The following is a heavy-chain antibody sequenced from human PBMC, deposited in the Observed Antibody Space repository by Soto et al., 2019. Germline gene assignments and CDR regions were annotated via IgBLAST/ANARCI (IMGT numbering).Heavy chain of an antibody. CDR2: IYYSGST. D-gene: IGHD4-4*01. V-gene: IGHV4-59*08. J-gene: IGHJ1*01. Sequence: PSETLSLTCIVSGDSIRSYYWSWIRQPPGKGLEWIGYIYYSGSTNYNPSLKSRVTISVDTSKNQFSLKLSSVTAADTAVYYCARQRDYTPTQYRGQGTLVTVSS. CDR1: GDSIRSYY. CDR3: ARQRDYTPTQY.